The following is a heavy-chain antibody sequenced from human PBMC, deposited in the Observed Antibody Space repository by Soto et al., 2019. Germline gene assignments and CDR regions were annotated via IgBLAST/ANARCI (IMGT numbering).Heavy chain of an antibody. V-gene: IGHV3-11*01. J-gene: IGHJ6*02. CDR3: ARGGAGGRSSGWYNYYYGMDV. CDR2: ISSSGSTI. D-gene: IGHD6-19*01. Sequence: PGGSLRLSCAASGFTFSDYYMSWIRQAPGKGLEWVSYISSSGSTIYYADSVKGRFTISRDNAKNSLYLQMNSLRAEDTAVYYCARGGAGGRSSGWYNYYYGMDVWGQGTTVTVSS. CDR1: GFTFSDYY.